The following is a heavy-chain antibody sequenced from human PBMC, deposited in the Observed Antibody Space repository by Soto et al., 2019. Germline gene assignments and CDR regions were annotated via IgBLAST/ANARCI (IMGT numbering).Heavy chain of an antibody. CDR3: ARQIVGYDYYDSSGYYYFAPGAFDI. CDR2: IYPGDSDT. J-gene: IGHJ3*02. D-gene: IGHD3-22*01. V-gene: IGHV5-51*01. CDR1: GYSFTSYW. Sequence: PGESLKLSCKGSGYSFTSYWIGWVRQMPGKGLEWMGIIYPGDSDTRYSPSFQGQVTISADKSISTAYLQWSSLKASDTAMYYCARQIVGYDYYDSSGYYYFAPGAFDIWGQGTMVTVSS.